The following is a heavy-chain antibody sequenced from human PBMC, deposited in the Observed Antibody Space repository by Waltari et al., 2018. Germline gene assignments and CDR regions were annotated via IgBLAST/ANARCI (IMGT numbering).Heavy chain of an antibody. CDR3: ARGLGLYYYYYYGMDV. J-gene: IGHJ6*02. D-gene: IGHD1-26*01. V-gene: IGHV4-34*01. CDR1: GGPFSGYY. Sequence: QVQLQQWGAGLLKPSETLSLTCAVYGGPFSGYYWSWIRPPPGKGLEWIGEINHSGSTNYNPSLKSRVTISVDTSKNQFSLKLSSVTAADTAVYYCARGLGLYYYYYYGMDVWGQGTTVTVSS. CDR2: INHSGST.